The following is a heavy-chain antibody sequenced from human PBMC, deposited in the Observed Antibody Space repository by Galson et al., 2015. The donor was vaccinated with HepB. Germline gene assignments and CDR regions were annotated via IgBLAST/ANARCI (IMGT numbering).Heavy chain of an antibody. J-gene: IGHJ5*02. CDR1: GYTFTSYD. CDR3: ARGPAYYDFFSGYES. V-gene: IGHV1-8*01. Sequence: SVKVSCKASGYTFTSYDINWVRQATGQGLEWMGWMNPNSGNTGYAQKFQGRVTMTRNTSISTAYMELSSLRSEDTAVYYCARGPAYYDFFSGYESWGQGTLVTVSS. CDR2: MNPNSGNT. D-gene: IGHD3-3*01.